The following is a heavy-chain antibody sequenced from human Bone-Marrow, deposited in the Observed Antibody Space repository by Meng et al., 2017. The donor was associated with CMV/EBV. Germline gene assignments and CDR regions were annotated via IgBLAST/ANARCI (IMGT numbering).Heavy chain of an antibody. V-gene: IGHV4-61*08. J-gene: IGHJ4*02. CDR3: AREVGATY. CDR1: GGSVSSGGYY. D-gene: IGHD1-26*01. Sequence: SETLSLTCTLSGGSVSSGGYYCSWIRQPPGKGLEWIGYVYYTGSTNYNPSLKSRVAISADTSKNQFSLKLSSVTAADTAVYYCAREVGATYWGQGTLVTVSS. CDR2: VYYTGST.